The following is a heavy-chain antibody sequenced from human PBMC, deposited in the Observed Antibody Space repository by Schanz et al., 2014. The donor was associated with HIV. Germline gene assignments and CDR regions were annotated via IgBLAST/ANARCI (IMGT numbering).Heavy chain of an antibody. V-gene: IGHV3-7*01. CDR3: VHDDSDNDGFEM. CDR1: GFTFSNAW. D-gene: IGHD3-22*01. J-gene: IGHJ3*02. CDR2: MNQDGSRK. Sequence: EVQLVESGGDLVKPGGSLRLSCVGSGFTFSNAWMTWVRQAPGKGLEMVANMNQDGSRKYYVDSVKGRFTISRDNAANSLFLQMNSLRAEDTAVYYCVHDDSDNDGFEMWGQGTMVTVSS.